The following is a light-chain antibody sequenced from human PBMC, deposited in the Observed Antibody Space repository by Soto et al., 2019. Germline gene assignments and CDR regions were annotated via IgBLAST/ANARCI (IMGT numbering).Light chain of an antibody. J-gene: IGLJ1*01. CDR1: SSNIGAGYD. CDR2: GNS. CDR3: CSNAGRPDV. V-gene: IGLV1-40*01. Sequence: QSVLTQPPSVSGAPGQRVTISCTGSSSNIGAGYDVHWYQQLPGTAPKLLIYGNSNRPSGVPDRFSGSKSGTSASLAITGLQAEDEADYYCCSNAGRPDVFGTGTKVIV.